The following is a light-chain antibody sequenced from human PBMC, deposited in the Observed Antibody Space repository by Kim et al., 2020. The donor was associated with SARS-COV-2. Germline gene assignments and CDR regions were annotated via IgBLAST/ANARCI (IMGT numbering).Light chain of an antibody. Sequence: GQKFTISCSGGSSNIGNNYVSWYQQLPGTAPKLLIYDNNKRPSVIPDRFSGSKSGTSATLGITGLQTGDEADYYCGTWDSSLSAVVFGGGTQLTVL. CDR3: GTWDSSLSAVV. CDR2: DNN. CDR1: SSNIGNNY. V-gene: IGLV1-51*01. J-gene: IGLJ2*01.